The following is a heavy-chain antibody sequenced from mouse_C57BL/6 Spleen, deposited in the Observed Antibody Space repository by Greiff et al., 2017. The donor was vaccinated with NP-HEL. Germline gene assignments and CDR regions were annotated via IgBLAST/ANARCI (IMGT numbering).Heavy chain of an antibody. CDR1: GYTFTSYC. J-gene: IGHJ2*01. D-gene: IGHD3-1*01. CDR2: IYLGNGYT. CDR3: ARSKLGPYYFDY. V-gene: IGHV1-58*01. Sequence: VQLQQSGAELVRPGSSVKMSCKTSGYTFTSYCINWVKQRPGQGLEWIGYIYLGNGYTEYNEKFKGKATLTSDTSSSTAYMQLSSLTTEDSAIYFCARSKLGPYYFDYWGKGTTLTVSS.